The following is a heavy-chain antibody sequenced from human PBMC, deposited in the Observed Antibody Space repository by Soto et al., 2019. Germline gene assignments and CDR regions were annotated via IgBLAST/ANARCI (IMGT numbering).Heavy chain of an antibody. CDR2: INHSGST. V-gene: IGHV4-30-4*08. CDR3: ARGGYCSSTSCYRGFYGMDV. Sequence: QVQLQESGPGLVKPSQTLSLTCTVSGGSISSGDYYWSWIRQPPGKGLEWIGEINHSGSTNYNPSLKSRVTISVDTSKNQFSLKLSSVTAADTAVYYWARGGYCSSTSCYRGFYGMDVWGQGTTVTVSS. CDR1: GGSISSGDYY. J-gene: IGHJ6*02. D-gene: IGHD2-2*01.